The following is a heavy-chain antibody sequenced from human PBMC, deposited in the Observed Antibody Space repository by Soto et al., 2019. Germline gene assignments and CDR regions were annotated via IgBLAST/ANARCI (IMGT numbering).Heavy chain of an antibody. V-gene: IGHV4-31*03. CDR2: IYYSGST. CDR1: GGSISSGGYY. CDR3: ARVLPRAYYYYGMDV. J-gene: IGHJ6*02. D-gene: IGHD3-10*01. Sequence: TLSLTCTVSGGSISSGGYYWSWIRQHPGKGLEWIGYIYYSGSTYYNPSLKSRVTISVDTSKNQFSLKLSSVTAADTAVYYCARVLPRAYYYYGMDVWGQGTRVTGAS.